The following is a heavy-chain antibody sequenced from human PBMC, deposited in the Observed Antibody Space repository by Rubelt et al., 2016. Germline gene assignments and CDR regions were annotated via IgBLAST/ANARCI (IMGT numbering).Heavy chain of an antibody. D-gene: IGHD6-19*01. CDR3: VGEFTGWHNY. CDR2: ISAGGGRT. CDR1: GFTFSSYA. J-gene: IGHJ4*01. V-gene: IGHV3-23*01. Sequence: EVQLLESGGGLVQPGGSLRLSCAASGFTFSSYAMGWVRQAPGKGLGWVSGISAGGGRTYCADSVKGRFTISRANSRKKFMNPLYRQWSGVVAEDTAGYYVVGEFTGWHNYWGQGTLVTVSS.